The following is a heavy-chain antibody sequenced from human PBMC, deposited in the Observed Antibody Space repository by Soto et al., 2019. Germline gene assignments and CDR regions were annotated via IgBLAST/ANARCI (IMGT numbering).Heavy chain of an antibody. CDR2: ISSSGSTI. Sequence: GGSLRLSCAASGFTFSDYYMSWIRQAPGKGLEWVSYISSSGSTIYYADSVKGRFTISRDNAKNSLYLQMNSLRAEDTAVYYCARGGLQFVEWHYDYYYCMDVWGKGTPVTVS. CDR1: GFTFSDYY. J-gene: IGHJ6*03. D-gene: IGHD3-3*01. V-gene: IGHV3-11*01. CDR3: ARGGLQFVEWHYDYYYCMDV.